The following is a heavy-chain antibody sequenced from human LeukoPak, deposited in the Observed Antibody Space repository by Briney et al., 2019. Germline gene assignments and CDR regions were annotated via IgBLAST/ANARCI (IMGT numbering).Heavy chain of an antibody. CDR3: VRHGTQKYVADY. CDR2: VSYSGGT. V-gene: IGHV4-59*08. J-gene: IGHJ4*02. CDR1: GGSISSYY. D-gene: IGHD1-1*01. Sequence: PSETLSLTCTVSGGSISSYYWSWIRQPPGKGLEWIGYVSYSGGTNYNPSLKSRVTISVDTSKNQFSLKLSSVTAPDTAVYYCVRHGTQKYVADYWGQGTLVTVSS.